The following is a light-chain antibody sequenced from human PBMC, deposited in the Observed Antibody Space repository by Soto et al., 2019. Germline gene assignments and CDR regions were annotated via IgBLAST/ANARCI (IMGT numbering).Light chain of an antibody. V-gene: IGKV1-5*03. Sequence: DIQMTQSPSTLSASVGDRVTITCRASQSISSWLAWYQQRPGKAPKLLIYKASDLESGVPSRFSGSGSGTEFTLTISSLQPDDFATYYCQQYNSYPSTFGQGTKVDIK. CDR3: QQYNSYPST. J-gene: IGKJ1*01. CDR1: QSISSW. CDR2: KAS.